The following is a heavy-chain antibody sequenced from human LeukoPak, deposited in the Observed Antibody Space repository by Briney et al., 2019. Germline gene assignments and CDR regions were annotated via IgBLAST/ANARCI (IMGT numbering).Heavy chain of an antibody. V-gene: IGHV3-7*01. CDR1: GFTFSRHG. CDR2: IKEDGSEK. CDR3: ARDLGSGDAFDI. J-gene: IGHJ3*02. D-gene: IGHD2-15*01. Sequence: RAGGSLRLSCVASGFTFSRHGMNWVRQAPGKGLEWVANIKEDGSEKYYVDSVKGRFTISRDNAKNSVYLQVNSLRAEDTAVYYCARDLGSGDAFDIWGQGTMVTVSS.